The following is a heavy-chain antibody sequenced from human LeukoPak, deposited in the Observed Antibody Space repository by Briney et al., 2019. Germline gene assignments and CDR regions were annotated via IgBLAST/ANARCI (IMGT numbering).Heavy chain of an antibody. Sequence: SETLSLTCTVSGGSISSSSYYWGWIRQPPGKGLEWIGSIYYSGSTYYNPSLKSRVTISVDTSKNQFSLKLSSVTAADTAVYYCARGGVTVVNLYYYYYMDVWGKGTTVTVSS. J-gene: IGHJ6*03. V-gene: IGHV4-39*07. CDR1: GGSISSSSYY. CDR2: IYYSGST. CDR3: ARGGVTVVNLYYYYYMDV. D-gene: IGHD4-23*01.